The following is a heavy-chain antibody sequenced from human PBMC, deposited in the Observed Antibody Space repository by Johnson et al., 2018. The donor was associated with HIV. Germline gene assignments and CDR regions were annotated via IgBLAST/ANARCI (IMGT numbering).Heavy chain of an antibody. CDR3: YTSSFEAAFDV. J-gene: IGHJ3*01. CDR2: ITYDGSNK. Sequence: QVQLVESGGGVVQPGRSLRLSCAASGFTFSSYGIHWVRQAPGKGLEWVAHITYDGSNKYYADSVKGRFTISRDNSKNTLYLQMNSLRTDDTALYYGYTSSFEAAFDVGGQGTMVTVSS. D-gene: IGHD6-6*01. V-gene: IGHV3-30*03. CDR1: GFTFSSYG.